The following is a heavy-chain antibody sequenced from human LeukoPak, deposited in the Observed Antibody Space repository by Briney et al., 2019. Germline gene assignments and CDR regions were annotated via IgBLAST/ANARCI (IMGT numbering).Heavy chain of an antibody. CDR2: INPNSGGT. J-gene: IGHJ5*02. V-gene: IGHV1-2*02. CDR3: ARETPATTVTSFDP. D-gene: IGHD4-17*01. Sequence: ASVKVSCKASGYTFTDYYMHWVRQAPGQGLEWMGWINPNSGGTNYVQKFQGRVTMTRDTSISTAYKELSRLRSDDTAVYYCARETPATTVTSFDPWGQGTLVTVSS. CDR1: GYTFTDYY.